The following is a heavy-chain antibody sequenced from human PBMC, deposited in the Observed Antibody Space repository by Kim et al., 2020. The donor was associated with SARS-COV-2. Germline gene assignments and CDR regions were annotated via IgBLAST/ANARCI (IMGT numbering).Heavy chain of an antibody. CDR3: ARGRRYGDYSRAYYFDY. V-gene: IGHV4-39*07. CDR1: SGSISDNNFF. D-gene: IGHD4-17*01. Sequence: SETLSLTCTVSSGSISDNNFFWGWIRQPPGKGLEWIGCIYYSGSSYYNPSLKSRVTISVDTSKRQFSLKLSSVTAADTAVYYCARGRRYGDYSRAYYFDYWGQGTLVTVSS. J-gene: IGHJ4*02. CDR2: IYYSGSS.